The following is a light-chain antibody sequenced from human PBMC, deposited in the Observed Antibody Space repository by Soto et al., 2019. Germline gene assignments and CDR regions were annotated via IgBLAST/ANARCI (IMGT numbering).Light chain of an antibody. Sequence: QSALTQPASVSGSPGQSITISCIGTSSDVGGYTYVSWYQQHPGKAPKLMIYEVSNRPSGVSNRFSGSKSGNTASLTISGLQAEDEAHYYCSSYTDNSTVIFGGGTKLTVL. CDR3: SSYTDNSTVI. J-gene: IGLJ2*01. CDR2: EVS. CDR1: SSDVGGYTY. V-gene: IGLV2-14*01.